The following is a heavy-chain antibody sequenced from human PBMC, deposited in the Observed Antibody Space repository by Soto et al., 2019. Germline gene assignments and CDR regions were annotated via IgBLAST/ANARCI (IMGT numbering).Heavy chain of an antibody. D-gene: IGHD3-3*01. J-gene: IGHJ6*02. CDR1: GFTFSSYA. V-gene: IGHV3-23*01. CDR3: AKGAALSEWLPYYYYGMDV. Sequence: HPGGSLRLSCAASGFTFSSYAMSWVRQAPGKGLEWVSAISGSGGSTYYADSVKGRFTISRDNSKNTLYLQMNSLRAEDTAVYYCAKGAALSEWLPYYYYGMDVWGQGTTVTVSS. CDR2: ISGSGGST.